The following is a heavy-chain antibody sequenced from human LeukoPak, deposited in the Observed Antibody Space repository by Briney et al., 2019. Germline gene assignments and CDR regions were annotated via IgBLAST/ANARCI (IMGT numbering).Heavy chain of an antibody. D-gene: IGHD1-14*01. Sequence: SETLSLTCTVSGGSISSYYWSWIRQPPGKGLEWIGYIYYSGSTNYNPSLKSRVTMSVDTSKNQFSLKLSSVTAADTAVYYCAREKVAETYYYYMDVWGKGTTVTVSS. CDR3: AREKVAETYYYYMDV. CDR2: IYYSGST. CDR1: GGSISSYY. V-gene: IGHV4-59*12. J-gene: IGHJ6*03.